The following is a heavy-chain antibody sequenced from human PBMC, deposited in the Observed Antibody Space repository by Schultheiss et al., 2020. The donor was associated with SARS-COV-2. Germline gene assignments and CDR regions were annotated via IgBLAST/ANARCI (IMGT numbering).Heavy chain of an antibody. Sequence: SETLSLTCTVSGGSISSSSYYWSWIRQPPGKGLEWIGEINHSGSTNYNPSLKSRVTISVDTSKNQFSLKLSSVTAADTAVYYCARHPPRGNNWFDPWGQGTLVTVSS. CDR3: ARHPPRGNNWFDP. V-gene: IGHV4-39*01. CDR1: GGSISSSSYY. J-gene: IGHJ5*02. CDR2: INHSGST. D-gene: IGHD2/OR15-2a*01.